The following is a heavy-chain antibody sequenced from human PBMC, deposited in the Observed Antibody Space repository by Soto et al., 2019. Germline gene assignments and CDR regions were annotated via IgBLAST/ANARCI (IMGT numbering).Heavy chain of an antibody. CDR2: ISAYNGNT. V-gene: IGHV1-18*01. J-gene: IGHJ4*02. Sequence: QVQLVQSGAEVKKPGASVKVSCKASGYTFTSYGISWVRQAPGQGLEWMGWISAYNGNTNYAQKLQGRATMPTDTSTSTAKMELRSLRSDDTAVYYCARDNGDSPLADYWGQGTLVTVSS. D-gene: IGHD4-17*01. CDR3: ARDNGDSPLADY. CDR1: GYTFTSYG.